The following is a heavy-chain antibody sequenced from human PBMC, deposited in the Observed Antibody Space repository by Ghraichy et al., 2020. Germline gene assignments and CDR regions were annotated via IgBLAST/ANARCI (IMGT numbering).Heavy chain of an antibody. CDR2: IFYTGGT. CDR3: ARLGPHIAVAGSGGIDS. J-gene: IGHJ4*02. CDR1: GDSINSNNYY. Sequence: ETLSLTCSVSGDSINSNNYYWGWIRQSPGMGLEWIGSIFYTGGTYYNPSLKSRVTMSVDNSKSHFSLKLTSVTATDTAVYYCARLGPHIAVAGSGGIDSWGQGTLVTVSS. V-gene: IGHV4-39*02. D-gene: IGHD6-19*01.